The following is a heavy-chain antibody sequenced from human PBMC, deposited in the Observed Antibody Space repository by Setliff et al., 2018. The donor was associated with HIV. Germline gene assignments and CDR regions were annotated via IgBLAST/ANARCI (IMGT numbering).Heavy chain of an antibody. V-gene: IGHV4-39*07. J-gene: IGHJ4*02. CDR3: ARGPPFAY. Sequence: SSETLSLTCTVSGGSISSSTTYYWGWIRQPPGKGLEWIADIAYSGTTMYTNYNPSLESRVIVSEDTSRDQFFLKLTSVTADDTAIYYCARGPPFAYWGQGLLVTVSS. CDR2: IAYSGTT. CDR1: GGSISSSTTYY.